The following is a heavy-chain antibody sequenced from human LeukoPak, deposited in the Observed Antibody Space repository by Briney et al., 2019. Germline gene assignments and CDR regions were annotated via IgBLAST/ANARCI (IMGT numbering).Heavy chain of an antibody. Sequence: SETLSLTCIVSGGSISRSSYYWGWNRQPPGKGLEWIGSISYSGSTDYNPSLRSRVIISADTSKNQFSLKLSSVTAADTAVYYCARLDCGGDCYLGYYYYGMDVWGQGTTVTVSS. D-gene: IGHD2-21*02. V-gene: IGHV4-39*01. CDR2: ISYSGST. CDR3: ARLDCGGDCYLGYYYYGMDV. J-gene: IGHJ6*02. CDR1: GGSISRSSYY.